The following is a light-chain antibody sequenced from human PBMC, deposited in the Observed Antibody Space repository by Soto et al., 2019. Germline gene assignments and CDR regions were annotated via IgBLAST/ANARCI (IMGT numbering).Light chain of an antibody. CDR2: GVS. CDR3: SSNTTSRFRYV. J-gene: IGLJ1*01. V-gene: IGLV2-14*01. CDR1: TSDIGAYNY. Sequence: QSALTQPAPVSGSLGQSITISCSGTTSDIGAYNYVSWFQQHPGKAPKLIIYGVSSRPSGVSNRFSGSKSGNTASLTISGIQAQEEADYSSSSNTTSRFRYVFGTGTKGTV.